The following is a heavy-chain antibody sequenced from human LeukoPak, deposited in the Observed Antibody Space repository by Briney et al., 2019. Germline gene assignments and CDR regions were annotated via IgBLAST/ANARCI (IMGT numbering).Heavy chain of an antibody. D-gene: IGHD3-3*01. CDR3: ARGNTEYDFWSGYYTVDY. CDR2: MNPNSGNT. CDR1: GYTFTSYD. J-gene: IGHJ4*02. Sequence: ASVKVSCKASGYTFTSYDINWVRQATGLGLEWMGWMNPNSGNTGYAQKFQGRVTITRNTSISTAYMELSSLRSEDTAVYYCARGNTEYDFWSGYYTVDYWGQGTLVTVSS. V-gene: IGHV1-8*03.